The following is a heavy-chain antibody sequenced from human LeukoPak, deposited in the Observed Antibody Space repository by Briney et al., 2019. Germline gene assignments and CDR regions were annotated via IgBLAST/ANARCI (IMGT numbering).Heavy chain of an antibody. CDR1: GGSISSGDYY. D-gene: IGHD6-25*01. CDR2: IYYSGSP. CDR3: ARHFFVGSEDAFDI. V-gene: IGHV4-61*08. Sequence: SETLSLTCTVSGGSISSGDYYWSWIRQPPGKGLEWIGYIYYSGSPRYSPSLKSRVTISVDTSKNQFSLKVTSVTAADTAVYYCARHFFVGSEDAFDIWGQGTMVTVSS. J-gene: IGHJ3*02.